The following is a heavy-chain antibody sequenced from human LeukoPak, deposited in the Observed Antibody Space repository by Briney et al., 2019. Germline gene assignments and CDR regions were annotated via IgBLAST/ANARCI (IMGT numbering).Heavy chain of an antibody. CDR1: GFSFSNYW. V-gene: IGHV3-7*01. J-gene: IGHJ6*02. CDR2: IKLDGSEK. D-gene: IGHD1-26*01. Sequence: GGSLRLSCLASGFSFSNYWMTWVRQAPGKGLEWVANIKLDGSEKYYVDSVKGRFTISRDNAKNSLYLQMNNLRDEDTAVYYCARGRMGATSFYYYYYGMDVWGQGTTVTVSS. CDR3: ARGRMGATSFYYYYYGMDV.